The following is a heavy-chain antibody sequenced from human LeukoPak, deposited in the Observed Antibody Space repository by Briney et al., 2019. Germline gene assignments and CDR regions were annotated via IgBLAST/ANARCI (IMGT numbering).Heavy chain of an antibody. CDR2: IYTSGST. Sequence: SETLSLTCTVSDGSISSYYWRWIRQPAGKGLEWIGRIYTSGSTNYNPPLKSRVTMSVDTSKNQFSLKLSSVTAADTAVYYCARDPPRYILVQDVWGQGTTVTVSS. V-gene: IGHV4-4*07. CDR1: DGSISSYY. J-gene: IGHJ6*02. CDR3: ARDPPRYILVQDV. D-gene: IGHD2-21*01.